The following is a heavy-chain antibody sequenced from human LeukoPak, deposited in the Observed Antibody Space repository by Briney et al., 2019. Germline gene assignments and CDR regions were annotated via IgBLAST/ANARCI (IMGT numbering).Heavy chain of an antibody. CDR3: ARSSGVVVAATLLWFDP. J-gene: IGHJ5*02. CDR1: GYTFTSHG. V-gene: IGHV1-69*05. CDR2: IIPIFGTA. Sequence: SVKVSCKASGYTFTSHGISWVRQAPGQGLEWMGGIIPIFGTANYAQKFQGRVTITTDESTSTAYMELSSLRSEDTAVYYCARSSGVVVAATLLWFDPWGQGTLVTVCS. D-gene: IGHD2-15*01.